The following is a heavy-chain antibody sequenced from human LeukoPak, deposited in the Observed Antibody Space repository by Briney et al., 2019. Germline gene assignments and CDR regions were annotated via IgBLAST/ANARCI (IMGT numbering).Heavy chain of an antibody. Sequence: GRSLRLSCAASGFTFSSYAMHWVRQAPGKGLEWVAVISYDGSNKYYADSVKGRFTISRDNSKNTLYLQMNSLRAEDTAVYYCAKAKEWLYFDYWGQGTLVTVSS. CDR1: GFTFSSYA. CDR3: AKAKEWLYFDY. D-gene: IGHD3-3*01. V-gene: IGHV3-30*18. J-gene: IGHJ4*02. CDR2: ISYDGSNK.